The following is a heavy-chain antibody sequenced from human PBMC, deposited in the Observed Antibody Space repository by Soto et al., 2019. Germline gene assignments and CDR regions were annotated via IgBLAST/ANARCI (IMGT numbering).Heavy chain of an antibody. D-gene: IGHD2-21*01. Sequence: SLRLSCAASGFTFSSYSMNWVRQAPGKGLEWVSYISSSSSTIYYADSVKGRFTISRDNAKNSLYLQMNSLRDEDTAVYYCARGKLWRGENYFDYWGQGTLVTVSS. CDR3: ARGKLWRGENYFDY. CDR1: GFTFSSYS. V-gene: IGHV3-48*02. CDR2: ISSSSSTI. J-gene: IGHJ4*02.